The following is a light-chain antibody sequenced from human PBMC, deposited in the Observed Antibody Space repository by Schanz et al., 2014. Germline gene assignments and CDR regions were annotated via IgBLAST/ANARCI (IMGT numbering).Light chain of an antibody. Sequence: EIVLTQSPATLSLSPGERATLSCRASHISSSLAWYQQKPGQAPRLLIYETSNRATGIPARFSGSGSGTDFTLTISRLEPEDFAVYYCQHYGSSSWTFGQGTKVEIK. CDR1: HISSS. V-gene: IGKV3-11*01. CDR3: QHYGSSSWT. J-gene: IGKJ1*01. CDR2: ETS.